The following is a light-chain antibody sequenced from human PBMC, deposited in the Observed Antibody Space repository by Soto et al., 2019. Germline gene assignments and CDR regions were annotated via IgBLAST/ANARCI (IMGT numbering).Light chain of an antibody. Sequence: EIMLTQSPGTLSLSPGETATLSCGASQTVTSDYLAWYQQRPGLAPRLLIFDASARATGIPDRFSGSGSGKDFTLTISRLEPEDSAVYYCQQYGGTPTTFGQGTKV. J-gene: IGKJ1*01. V-gene: IGKV3D-20*01. CDR3: QQYGGTPTT. CDR1: QTVTSDY. CDR2: DAS.